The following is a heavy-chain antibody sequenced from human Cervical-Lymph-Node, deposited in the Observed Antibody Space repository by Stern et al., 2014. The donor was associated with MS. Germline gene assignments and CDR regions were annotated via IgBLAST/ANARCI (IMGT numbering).Heavy chain of an antibody. V-gene: IGHV3-30-3*01. CDR3: AREDYRNYSPYIDY. Sequence: VQLLESGGGVVQPGRSLRLSCAASGFSVSGHSMHWVRQAPGKGLEWVTYISYDGSKKKYADSVRGRFTISRDTSTNTLDLQMNSLRVEDTALYYCAREDYRNYSPYIDYWGQGTRVTVSS. CDR1: GFSVSGHS. D-gene: IGHD4-11*01. J-gene: IGHJ4*02. CDR2: ISYDGSKK.